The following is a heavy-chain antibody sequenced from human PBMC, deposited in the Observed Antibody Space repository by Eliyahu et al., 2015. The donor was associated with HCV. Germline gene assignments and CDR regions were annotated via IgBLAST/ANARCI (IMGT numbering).Heavy chain of an antibody. Sequence: EVQLLESGGGLVQPGGSLXLSCAASDFAFTVYAMTWVRQAPGKGLEWVSTITGSGGTTYYADSVKGRFTISRDNSKNTVFLQMHSLRADDTAVYYCAKAXLDTWYSSLHHWGQGTLVTVSS. V-gene: IGHV3-23*01. J-gene: IGHJ1*01. CDR2: ITGSGGTT. CDR1: DFAFTVYA. D-gene: IGHD2-15*01. CDR3: AKAXLDTWYSSLHH.